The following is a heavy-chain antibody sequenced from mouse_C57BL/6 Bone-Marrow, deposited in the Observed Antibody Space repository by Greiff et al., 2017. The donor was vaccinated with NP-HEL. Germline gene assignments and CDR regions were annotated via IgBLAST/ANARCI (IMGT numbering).Heavy chain of an antibody. D-gene: IGHD2-1*01. Sequence: QVQLQQPGAELVKPGASVKLSCKASGYTFTSYWMHWVKQRPGQGLEWIGMIHPNSGSTNYNEKFKSKATLTVDTSSSTAYMQLSSLTSEDSAVYYCAREDYGNYEAWFAYWGQGTLVTVSA. V-gene: IGHV1-64*01. CDR3: AREDYGNYEAWFAY. J-gene: IGHJ3*01. CDR1: GYTFTSYW. CDR2: IHPNSGST.